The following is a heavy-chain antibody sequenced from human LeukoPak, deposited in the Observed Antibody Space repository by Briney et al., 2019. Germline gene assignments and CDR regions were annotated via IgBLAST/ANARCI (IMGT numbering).Heavy chain of an antibody. CDR3: ARDRGYSGSYRWFDP. V-gene: IGHV4-30-4*01. CDR2: IYYSGST. D-gene: IGHD1-26*01. CDR1: GGSISSGDYY. Sequence: TSETLSLTCTVSGGSISSGDYYWSWIRQPPGKGLEWIGYIYYSGSTYYNPSLKSRVTISVDTSKNQFSLKLSSVTAADTAVYYCARDRGYSGSYRWFDPWGQGTLVTVSS. J-gene: IGHJ5*02.